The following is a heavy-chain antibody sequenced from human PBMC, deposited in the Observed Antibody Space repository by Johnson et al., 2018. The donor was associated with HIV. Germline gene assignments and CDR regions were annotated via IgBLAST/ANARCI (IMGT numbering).Heavy chain of an antibody. D-gene: IGHD6-19*01. V-gene: IGHV3-30*02. J-gene: IGHJ3*02. CDR2: IRYDGSGT. Sequence: QVQLVESGGGVVQPGGSLRLSCAASGFTFSSYGMHWVRQTPGKGLEWVVFIRYDGSGTYYAESVNGRFTISKNDSRKTLYLQMNSLRAEDTAVYYCARGVTVAGTKVQSAFDIWGQGTMVTVSS. CDR3: ARGVTVAGTKVQSAFDI. CDR1: GFTFSSYG.